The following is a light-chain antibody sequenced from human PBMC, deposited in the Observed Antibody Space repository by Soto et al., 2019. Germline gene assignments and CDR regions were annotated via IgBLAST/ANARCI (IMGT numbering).Light chain of an antibody. CDR1: QSVSSY. CDR3: QQRSHWPLT. V-gene: IGKV3-11*01. J-gene: IGKJ4*01. Sequence: EIVLTQSPATLSLSPGERATLSCRASQSVSSYLAWYQQKPGQAPRLLIYDASNRATGIPARFSGSGSGTDVNISISSVERGDFSVYYCQQRSHWPLTFGGGTKVETK. CDR2: DAS.